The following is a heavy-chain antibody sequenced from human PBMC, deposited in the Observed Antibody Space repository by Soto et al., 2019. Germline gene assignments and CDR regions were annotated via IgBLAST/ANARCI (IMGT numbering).Heavy chain of an antibody. V-gene: IGHV1-2*02. D-gene: IGHD3-22*01. CDR3: ARDYYDSSGYYYGHNWFDT. Sequence: ASVTVSCKASGYTFTGYYMHWVRQAPGQGLEWMGWINPNSGGTNYAQNFQGRVTMTRDTSISTAYMEMSRLRYVDTAVYYCARDYYDSSGYYYGHNWFDTWGQGTLVTVSS. CDR1: GYTFTGYY. J-gene: IGHJ5*02. CDR2: INPNSGGT.